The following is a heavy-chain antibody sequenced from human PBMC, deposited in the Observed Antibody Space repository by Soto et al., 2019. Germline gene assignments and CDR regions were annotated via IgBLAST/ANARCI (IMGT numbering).Heavy chain of an antibody. D-gene: IGHD6-13*01. CDR1: GRLISGFY. CDR2: LSHTGKN. Sequence: PSETLSLTCSVSGRLISGFYWSWIRQSPEKGLEWIGLLSHTGKNEYNPSLRSRVTMSADTTKNQFTLKLNSVTAADTAVYYCARRGSSRQIYHYGMDVWGPGTTVTVS. J-gene: IGHJ6*02. V-gene: IGHV4-59*08. CDR3: ARRGSSRQIYHYGMDV.